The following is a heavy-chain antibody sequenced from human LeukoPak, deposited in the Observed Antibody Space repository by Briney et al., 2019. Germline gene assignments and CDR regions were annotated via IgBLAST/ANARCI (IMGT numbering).Heavy chain of an antibody. Sequence: GESLKTSWKGSGYSFTSYSIGWVRQMPGKGLEWMGIIFPYDSATIYSTSFQGQVTFSVATSISTAYLQWSILKASDTAIYYCARRHDSSGYYSVGDNWFDSWGQGTLVTVSS. CDR1: GYSFTSYS. CDR3: ARRHDSSGYYSVGDNWFDS. V-gene: IGHV5-51*01. J-gene: IGHJ5*01. CDR2: IFPYDSAT. D-gene: IGHD3-22*01.